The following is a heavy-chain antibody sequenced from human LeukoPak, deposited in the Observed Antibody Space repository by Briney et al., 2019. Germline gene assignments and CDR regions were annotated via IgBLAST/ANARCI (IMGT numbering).Heavy chain of an antibody. V-gene: IGHV3-23*01. Sequence: PGASLRLSCAASGFTFSSYAMSWVRQAPGKGLEWVSAISGSGGSTYYADSVKGRFTISRDNPKNTLYLQVNSLRAEDTTVYYCAKDLGFSTVTTFRIWGQGTMVTVSS. J-gene: IGHJ3*02. D-gene: IGHD4-17*01. CDR2: ISGSGGST. CDR1: GFTFSSYA. CDR3: AKDLGFSTVTTFRI.